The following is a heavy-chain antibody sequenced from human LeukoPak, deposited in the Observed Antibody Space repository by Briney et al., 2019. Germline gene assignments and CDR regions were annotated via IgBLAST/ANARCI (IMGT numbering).Heavy chain of an antibody. CDR3: AKGGRGITMIVVVIGAFDI. V-gene: IGHV3-23*01. CDR1: GSTFSSYA. D-gene: IGHD3-22*01. CDR2: ISGSGGST. Sequence: PGGSLRLSCAASGSTFSSYAMSWVRQAPGKGLEWVSAISGSGGSTYYADSVKGRFTISRDNSKNTLYLQMNSLRAEDTAVYYCAKGGRGITMIVVVIGAFDIWGQGTMVTVSS. J-gene: IGHJ3*02.